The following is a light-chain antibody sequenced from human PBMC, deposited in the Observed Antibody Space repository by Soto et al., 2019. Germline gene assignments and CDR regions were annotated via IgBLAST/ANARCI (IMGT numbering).Light chain of an antibody. Sequence: EIVMTQSPATLSVSPGESATLSCRASQRISTNLAWYQQKGGQPPRLLIYGASTRATGITQRFSGSGSGTEFNLTISSLQSEDFAVYYCQQYNNWPPAYTFGQGTRVESK. V-gene: IGKV3-15*01. J-gene: IGKJ2*01. CDR3: QQYNNWPPAYT. CDR2: GAS. CDR1: QRISTN.